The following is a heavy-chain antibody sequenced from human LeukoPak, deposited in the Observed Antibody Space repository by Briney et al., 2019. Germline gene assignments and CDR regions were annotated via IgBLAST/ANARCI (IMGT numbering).Heavy chain of an antibody. V-gene: IGHV4-59*12. CDR1: GGSISSYY. D-gene: IGHD3-10*01. CDR2: IYYSGST. CDR3: ARVNYGSATKEDY. J-gene: IGHJ4*02. Sequence: PSETLSLTCTVSGGSISSYYWSWIRQPPGKGLEWIGYIYYSGSTNYNPSLKSRVTISVDTSENQFSLKLSSVTAADTAVYYCARVNYGSATKEDYWGQGTLVTVSS.